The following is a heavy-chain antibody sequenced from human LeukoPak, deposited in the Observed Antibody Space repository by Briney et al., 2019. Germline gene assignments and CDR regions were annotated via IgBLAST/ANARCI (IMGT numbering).Heavy chain of an antibody. J-gene: IGHJ4*02. CDR1: GYTFTSYG. D-gene: IGHD3-10*01. CDR2: ISAYNGNT. CDR3: ARGALWFGELDYFDY. V-gene: IGHV1-18*01. Sequence: EASVKVSCKASGYTFTSYGISWVRQAPGQGLEWMGWISAYNGNTNYAQKLQGRVTMTTDTSTSTAYMELRSLRSDDTAVYYCARGALWFGELDYFDYWGQGTLVTVSS.